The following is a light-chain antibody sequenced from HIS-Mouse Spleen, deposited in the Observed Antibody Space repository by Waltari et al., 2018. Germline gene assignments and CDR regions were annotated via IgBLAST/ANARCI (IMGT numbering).Light chain of an antibody. CDR1: QGISSY. Sequence: AIRMTQSPSSLSASTGDRVTITCRASQGISSYLAWCQQKPGKAPKLLIYAASTLQSGVPSRFSGSGSGTDFTLTISCLQSEDFATYYCQQYYSYPPTFGQGTKVEIK. CDR3: QQYYSYPPT. CDR2: AAS. J-gene: IGKJ1*01. V-gene: IGKV1-8*01.